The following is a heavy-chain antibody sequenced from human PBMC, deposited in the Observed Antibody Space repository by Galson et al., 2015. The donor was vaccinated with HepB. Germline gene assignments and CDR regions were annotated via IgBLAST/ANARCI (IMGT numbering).Heavy chain of an antibody. Sequence: QSGAEVKKPGESLRISCKGSGYSFTSYWISWVRQMPGKGLEWMGRIDPSDSYTNYSPSFQGHVTISADKSISTAYLQWSSLKASDTAMYYCARRASYSSSWYGDDYWGQGTLVTVSS. J-gene: IGHJ4*02. CDR2: IDPSDSYT. CDR1: GYSFTSYW. CDR3: ARRASYSSSWYGDDY. V-gene: IGHV5-10-1*01. D-gene: IGHD6-13*01.